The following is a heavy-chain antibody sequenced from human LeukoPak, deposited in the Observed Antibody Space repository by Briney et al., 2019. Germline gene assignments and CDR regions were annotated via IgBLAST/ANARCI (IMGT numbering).Heavy chain of an antibody. CDR3: ARAQWRRPDY. D-gene: IGHD5-12*01. CDR1: EFTFSGYW. V-gene: IGHV3-7*02. Sequence: GGSLRLSRAASEFTFSGYWMSWFRQAPGKGLEWVATIKQDGSETDYVDSVKGRFTISRDNAKNSLYLQMNSLRIEDTAVYYCARAQWRRPDYWGQGTLVTVSS. J-gene: IGHJ4*02. CDR2: IKQDGSET.